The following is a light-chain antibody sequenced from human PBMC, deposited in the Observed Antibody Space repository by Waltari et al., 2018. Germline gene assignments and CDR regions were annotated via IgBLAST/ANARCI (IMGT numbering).Light chain of an antibody. CDR1: QSVSSS. CDR2: DAS. CDR3: HQTYNTPFT. V-gene: IGKV3D-15*01. J-gene: IGKJ3*01. Sequence: EIVMTQSPATLSVSPGERATLSCRASQSVSSSLAWYQQKPDQAPRLLIYDASTRATGIPARFSGSGSGTEFSLTISSLQSEDFAVYYCHQTYNTPFTFGPGTIVEIK.